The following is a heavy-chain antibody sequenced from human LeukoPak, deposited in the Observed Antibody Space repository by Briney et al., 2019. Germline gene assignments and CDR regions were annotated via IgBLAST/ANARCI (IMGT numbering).Heavy chain of an antibody. J-gene: IGHJ4*02. CDR1: GGSFSCYY. CDR2: INHSGST. V-gene: IGHV4-34*01. CDR3: ARGRSSAPPANNY. Sequence: SETLSLTCAVYGGSFSCYYWSCIRQPPGKGLEWIGEINHSGSTNYNPSLKSRVTISVDTSKNQFSLKLSSVTAADTAVYYVARGRSSAPPANNYGGQGTLVTVSS. D-gene: IGHD1-14*01.